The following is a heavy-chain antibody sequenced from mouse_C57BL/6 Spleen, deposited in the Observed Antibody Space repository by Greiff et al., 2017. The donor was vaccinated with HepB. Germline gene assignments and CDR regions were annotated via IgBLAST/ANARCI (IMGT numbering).Heavy chain of an antibody. CDR1: GYSITSGYY. D-gene: IGHD1-1*01. CDR2: ISYDGSN. J-gene: IGHJ4*01. V-gene: IGHV3-6*01. CDR3: ARVVDGSSYYAMDY. Sequence: EVKLVESGPGLVKPSQSLSLTCSVTGYSITSGYYWNWIRQFPGNKLEWMGYISYDGSNNYNPSLKNRISITRDTSKNQFFLKLNSVTTEDTATYYCARVVDGSSYYAMDYWGQGTSVTVSS.